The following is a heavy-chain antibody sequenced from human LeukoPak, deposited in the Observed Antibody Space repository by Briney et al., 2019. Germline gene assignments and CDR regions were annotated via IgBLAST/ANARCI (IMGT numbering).Heavy chain of an antibody. CDR3: VKDYRVGSSPAFGDF. CDR2: LIENGATT. V-gene: IGHV3-23*01. D-gene: IGHD1-26*01. J-gene: IGHJ4*02. CDR1: GFTFRSHA. Sequence: PGGSLRLSCAASGFTFRSHAMSWVRQAPGKGLEWVSGLIENGATTYYADSVKGRFSISRDNSMNTVYLQMNNPRAEDTAVYYCVKDYRVGSSPAFGDFWGQGTLVTVSS.